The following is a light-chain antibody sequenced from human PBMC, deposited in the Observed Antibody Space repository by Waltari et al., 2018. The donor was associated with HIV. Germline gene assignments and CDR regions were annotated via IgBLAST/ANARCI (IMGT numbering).Light chain of an antibody. V-gene: IGLV7-46*01. CDR2: DTS. CDR3: FLSYSGARNYV. Sequence: QAAVTQEPSLTVSPGGTVTLTCGSSTGAVTSGHYPSWFQQKPGQAPRTLIYDTSNKHSWTPARFSGSLLGGKAALTLSGAQPEDEAEYYCFLSYSGARNYVFGTGTKVTVL. CDR1: TGAVTSGHY. J-gene: IGLJ1*01.